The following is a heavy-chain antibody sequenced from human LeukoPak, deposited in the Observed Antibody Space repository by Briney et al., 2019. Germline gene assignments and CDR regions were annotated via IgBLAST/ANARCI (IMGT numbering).Heavy chain of an antibody. V-gene: IGHV4-39*01. CDR1: GGSISSSSYY. D-gene: IGHD6-13*01. CDR2: IYYSGST. Sequence: PSETLSLTCTVSGGSISSSSYYWGWIRQPPGKGLEWIGSIYYSGSTYYNPSLKSRVTISVDTSKNQFSLKLSSVTAADTAVYYCARGSSIWSHEFDPWGQGTLVTVSS. CDR3: ARGSSIWSHEFDP. J-gene: IGHJ5*02.